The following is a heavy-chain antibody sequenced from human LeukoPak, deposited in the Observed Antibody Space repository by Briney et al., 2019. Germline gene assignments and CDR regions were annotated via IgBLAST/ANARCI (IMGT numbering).Heavy chain of an antibody. V-gene: IGHV3-66*01. D-gene: IGHD5-24*01. Sequence: PGXSLRLSCAASGFTVRSNYMSWVRQAPGKGLEWVSVISSGGSTYCADSVKGRFTISRDSSKNTLYLQMKSLRAEATALYYCSRDRMGTKSFDYWGQGTLVTVSS. CDR2: ISSGGST. J-gene: IGHJ4*02. CDR1: GFTVRSNY. CDR3: SRDRMGTKSFDY.